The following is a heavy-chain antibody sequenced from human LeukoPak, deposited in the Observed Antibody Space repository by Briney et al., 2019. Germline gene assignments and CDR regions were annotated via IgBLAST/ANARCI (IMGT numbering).Heavy chain of an antibody. CDR1: GFYFANYA. CDR2: TVGGGSPNT. V-gene: IGHV3-23*01. J-gene: IGHJ4*02. D-gene: IGHD3-3*01. Sequence: GGSLRLSCAASGFYFANYAMSWVRQAPGKGLEWVSATVGGGSPNTYHADSVKGRFTISRDNSKNTLFLQMNSLRAEDTAVYYCAKGGDYDFWSGYYWNYYFDYWGQGTLVTVSS. CDR3: AKGGDYDFWSGYYWNYYFDY.